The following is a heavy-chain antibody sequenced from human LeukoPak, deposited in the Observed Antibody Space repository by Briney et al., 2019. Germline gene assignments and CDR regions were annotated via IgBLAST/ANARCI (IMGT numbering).Heavy chain of an antibody. J-gene: IGHJ4*02. Sequence: GGSLRLFWAAAGFRMDDYAMHWGRQGPGKGLEWVSGISWNSGSIGYADSVKGRFTISRDNAKNSLYLQMNSLRAEDTALYYCTKGSMMGDYFDYWGQGTLVTVSS. CDR1: GFRMDDYA. V-gene: IGHV3-9*01. CDR3: TKGSMMGDYFDY. CDR2: ISWNSGSI. D-gene: IGHD3-22*01.